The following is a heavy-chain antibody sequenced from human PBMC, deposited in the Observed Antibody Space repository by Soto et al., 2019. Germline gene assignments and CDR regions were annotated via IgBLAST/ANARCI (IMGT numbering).Heavy chain of an antibody. CDR1: GFTFSSFA. V-gene: IGHV3-30-3*01. CDR3: ARGGAVASSWYFDL. D-gene: IGHD6-19*01. CDR2: ISYNGINI. J-gene: IGHJ2*01. Sequence: QVQVVESGGGVVQPGRSLRLSCAASGFTFSSFAFHSVRQAPGKGLEWVTAISYNGINIYYADSVKGRFTISRDNSKNTLYLQMNSLRAEDTARYYCARGGAVASSWYFDLWGRGTLVTVSS.